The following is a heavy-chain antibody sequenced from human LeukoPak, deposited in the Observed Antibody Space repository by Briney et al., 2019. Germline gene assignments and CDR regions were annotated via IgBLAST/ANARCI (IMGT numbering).Heavy chain of an antibody. Sequence: GGSLRLSCAASGFTFSSYAMHWVRPAPSNGLEGVAVVSYDGSDRHYADSVKGRFTISRDNSKNTLTLQMNGLRPEDTAVYYCAKDEVGAANYFEYWGQGTLVTVSS. CDR1: GFTFSSYA. V-gene: IGHV3-30*18. D-gene: IGHD1-26*01. CDR3: AKDEVGAANYFEY. CDR2: VSYDGSDR. J-gene: IGHJ4*02.